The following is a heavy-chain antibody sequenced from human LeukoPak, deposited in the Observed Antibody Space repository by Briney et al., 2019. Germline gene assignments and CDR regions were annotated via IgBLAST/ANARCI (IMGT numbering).Heavy chain of an antibody. D-gene: IGHD3-9*01. CDR3: AKDRGRVLRYFDWLPFFDY. J-gene: IGHJ4*02. CDR2: ISYDGSNK. Sequence: GGSLRLSCAASGFTFSSYGMHWVRQAPGKGLEWVAVISYDGSNKYYADSVKGRFTISRDNSKNTLYLQMNSLRAEDTAVYYCAKDRGRVLRYFDWLPFFDYWGQGTLVTVSS. CDR1: GFTFSSYG. V-gene: IGHV3-30*18.